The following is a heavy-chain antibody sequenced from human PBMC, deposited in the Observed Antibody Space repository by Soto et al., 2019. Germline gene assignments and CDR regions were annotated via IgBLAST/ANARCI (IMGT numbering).Heavy chain of an antibody. V-gene: IGHV3-23*01. D-gene: IGHD3-10*01. Sequence: GGSLSLSCAASGFTFSGYSMIWVLQAPGKGLEWVSGFRSSGDGGTTYYADSVKGRFTISRDNSKNTLFLQMNSLRAEDTAIYYCAKKVNSGPGSQYFDYWGQGTLVTVSS. CDR1: GFTFSGYS. CDR3: AKKVNSGPGSQYFDY. J-gene: IGHJ4*02. CDR2: FRSSGDGGTT.